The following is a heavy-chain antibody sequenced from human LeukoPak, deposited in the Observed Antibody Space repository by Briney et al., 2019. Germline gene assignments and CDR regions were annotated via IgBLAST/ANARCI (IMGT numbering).Heavy chain of an antibody. V-gene: IGHV4-31*03. J-gene: IGHJ4*02. Sequence: SQTLSLTCTVSGGSISSGGYYWSWIRQHPGKGLEWIGYIYYSGSTYYNPSLKSRVTISVDTSKNQFSLKLSSVTAADTAVYYCASRRWFGELYDDWGQGTLVTVSS. D-gene: IGHD3-10*01. CDR3: ASRRWFGELYDD. CDR2: IYYSGST. CDR1: GGSISSGGYY.